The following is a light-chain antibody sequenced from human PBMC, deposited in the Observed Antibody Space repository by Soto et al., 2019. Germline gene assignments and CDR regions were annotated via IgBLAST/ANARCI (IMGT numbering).Light chain of an antibody. CDR2: EVS. CDR1: SNDVGGYNF. Sequence: QSALTQPASVSGSPGQSITVSCTGTSNDVGGYNFVSWYQQHPGKAPKLMIYEVSNRPSGVSNRFSGSKSGNTASLTISGLQAEDEADYYCSSYASGSTVFGGGTKLTVL. CDR3: SSYASGSTV. V-gene: IGLV2-14*01. J-gene: IGLJ3*02.